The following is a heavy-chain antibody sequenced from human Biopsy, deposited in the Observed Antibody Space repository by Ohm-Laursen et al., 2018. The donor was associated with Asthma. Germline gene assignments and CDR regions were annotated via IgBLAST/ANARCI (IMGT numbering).Heavy chain of an antibody. V-gene: IGHV4-39*01. Sequence: SQTLSLTCSLSSGSGDYMRSGNYYWGWIRQPPGKGLEWIGSIYYSGITYYNPSLESRVTVSADTSKNQFSLKLTSVTAADTAVYYCVRGSSSWHHGPFHYYYGLDVWGQGTTATVSS. CDR1: SGSGDYMRSGNYY. CDR3: VRGSSSWHHGPFHYYYGLDV. CDR2: IYYSGIT. D-gene: IGHD6-13*01. J-gene: IGHJ6*02.